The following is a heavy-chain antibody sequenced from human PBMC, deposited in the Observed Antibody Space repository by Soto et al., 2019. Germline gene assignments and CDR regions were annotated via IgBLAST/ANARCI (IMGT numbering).Heavy chain of an antibody. D-gene: IGHD4-17*01. V-gene: IGHV3-33*01. J-gene: IGHJ4*02. Sequence: QVQLVESGGGVVQPGRSLRLSCAASGFTFSSYGMHWVRQAPGKGLEWVAVIWYDGSNKYYADSVKGRFTIARDNSKNTLYLQMNSLRAEDTAVYYCARDRGTTAPGCCFDYWGQGTLVTVSS. CDR2: IWYDGSNK. CDR1: GFTFSSYG. CDR3: ARDRGTTAPGCCFDY.